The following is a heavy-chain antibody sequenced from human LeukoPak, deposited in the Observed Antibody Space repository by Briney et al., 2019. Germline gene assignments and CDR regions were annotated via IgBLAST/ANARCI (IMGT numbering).Heavy chain of an antibody. D-gene: IGHD1-26*01. CDR2: IYYSGPT. V-gene: IGHV4-59*08. J-gene: IGHJ4*02. CDR1: GASISNYY. Sequence: SETLSLTCTVSGASISNYYCSWIRQSPGKGLEWIGYIYYSGPTNYNPSLKSRVTISVDTSKNQFSLKLTSVTAADTAVYYCARSGSYGGHFDNWGQGTLVTVSS. CDR3: ARSGSYGGHFDN.